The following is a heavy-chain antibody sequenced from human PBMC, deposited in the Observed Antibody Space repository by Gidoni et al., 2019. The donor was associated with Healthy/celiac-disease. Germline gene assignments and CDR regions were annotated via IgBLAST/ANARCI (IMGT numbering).Heavy chain of an antibody. D-gene: IGHD2-15*01. CDR2: INPNSGGT. Sequence: QVQLVQSGAEVKKPGASVKVSCKASGYTFTGYYMHWVRQAPGQGLEWMGWINPNSGGTNYAQKFQGRVTMTRDTSISTAYMELSRLRSDDTAVYYCAGEYCSGGSCYNVGWAFDIWGQGTMVTVSS. CDR3: AGEYCSGGSCYNVGWAFDI. CDR1: GYTFTGYY. J-gene: IGHJ3*02. V-gene: IGHV1-2*02.